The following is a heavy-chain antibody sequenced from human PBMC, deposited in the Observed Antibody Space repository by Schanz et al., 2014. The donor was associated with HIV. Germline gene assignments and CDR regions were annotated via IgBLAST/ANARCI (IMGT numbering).Heavy chain of an antibody. J-gene: IGHJ6*02. CDR2: ISGGGGST. CDR3: AKGGSSSVLAYYYYGMDV. Sequence: VQLVESGGGLVKPGGSLRLSCAASGFTFNDYYMTWIRQAPGKGLEWVSGISGGGGSTYYTDSVKGRFTISRDNSKSTLYLQLSSLRADDTAIYYCAKGGSSSVLAYYYYGMDVWGRGTTVTVSS. V-gene: IGHV3-23*04. D-gene: IGHD6-6*01. CDR1: GFTFNDYY.